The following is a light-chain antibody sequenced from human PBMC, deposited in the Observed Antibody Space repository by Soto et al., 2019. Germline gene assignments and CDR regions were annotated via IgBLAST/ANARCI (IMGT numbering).Light chain of an antibody. CDR1: QTISSW. V-gene: IGKV1-5*01. Sequence: DIQMTQSPSTLSGSVGDRVTITCRASQTISSWLAWYQQKPGKDPQLLISDASSLQSGVPSRFSGSGSGTEFTLTISSLRPEDFATYYCQQYSDYSSFGHGTKVDIK. CDR3: QQYSDYSS. CDR2: DAS. J-gene: IGKJ1*01.